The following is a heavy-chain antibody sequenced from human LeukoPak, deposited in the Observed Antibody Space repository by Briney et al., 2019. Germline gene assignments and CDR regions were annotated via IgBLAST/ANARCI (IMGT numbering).Heavy chain of an antibody. J-gene: IGHJ4*03. V-gene: IGHV3-30*18. CDR1: GFTFSSYG. CDR3: AKEVGYNFQGYFDY. Sequence: GGSLRLSCAASGFTFSSYGMHWVRQAPGKGLEWVAVISYDGSNKYYADYVKGRLTISRDNSKNTLYLQMNSLRAEDTAVYYCAKEVGYNFQGYFDYWGQGTLVTVSS. CDR2: ISYDGSNK. D-gene: IGHD5-24*01.